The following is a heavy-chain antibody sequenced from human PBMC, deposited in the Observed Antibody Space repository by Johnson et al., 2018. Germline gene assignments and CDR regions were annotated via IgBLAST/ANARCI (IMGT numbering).Heavy chain of an antibody. V-gene: IGHV5-51*01. CDR1: GYNFKSYW. CDR2: IYPGDSDT. D-gene: IGHD4-11*01. Sequence: VQLVESGAEVKKPGESLKISCKGSGYNFKSYWIAWVRQMPGKGLEWMGIIYPGDSDTRYSPSFKGQVTISADKSITTAYLQWRSLQASDTAMYYCARQGRDYKGWFDSWGQGTLVTVS. CDR3: ARQGRDYKGWFDS. J-gene: IGHJ5*01.